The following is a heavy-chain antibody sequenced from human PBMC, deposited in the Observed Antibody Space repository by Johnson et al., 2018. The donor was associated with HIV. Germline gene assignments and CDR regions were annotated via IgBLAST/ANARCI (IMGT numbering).Heavy chain of an antibody. J-gene: IGHJ3*02. V-gene: IGHV3-33*06. Sequence: QVQLVESGGGVVQPGRSLRLSCAASGFTFSSYGMHWVRQAPGKGLEWVAVIWYDGSNKYYADSVKGRFTISRDNSKNTLYLQMNSLRAEDTAVYYCAKDGDYYDSSGRAFDIWGQGTMVTVSS. CDR3: AKDGDYYDSSGRAFDI. D-gene: IGHD3-22*01. CDR2: IWYDGSNK. CDR1: GFTFSSYG.